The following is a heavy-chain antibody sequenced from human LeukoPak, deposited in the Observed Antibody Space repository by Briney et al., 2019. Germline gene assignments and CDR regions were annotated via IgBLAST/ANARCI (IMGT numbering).Heavy chain of an antibody. D-gene: IGHD3-10*01. CDR2: IYYSGST. CDR1: GGSISSGDYY. J-gene: IGHJ4*02. V-gene: IGHV4-30-4*08. CDR3: ARAPAFGFGELQRRFDY. Sequence: SQTLSLTCTVSGGSISSGDYYWSWIRQPPGKGLEWIGYIYYSGSTYYNPSLMSRVTISVDTSKNQFSLKLSSVTAADTAVYYCARAPAFGFGELQRRFDYWGQGTLVTVSS.